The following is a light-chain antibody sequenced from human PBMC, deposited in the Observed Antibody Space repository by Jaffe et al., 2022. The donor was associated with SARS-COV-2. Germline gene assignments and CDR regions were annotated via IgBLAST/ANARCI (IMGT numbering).Light chain of an antibody. CDR1: QSVSSN. V-gene: IGKV3-15*01. CDR3: QQYKNWPRT. J-gene: IGKJ2*01. Sequence: EIVMTQSPATLSVSPGEGVTLSCGASQSVSSNLAWYQHKAGQAPRLLIYGASTRATGIPARFSGSGSGTEFTLTISSLQSEDFAVYYCQQYKNWPRTFGQGTKLEIK. CDR2: GAS.